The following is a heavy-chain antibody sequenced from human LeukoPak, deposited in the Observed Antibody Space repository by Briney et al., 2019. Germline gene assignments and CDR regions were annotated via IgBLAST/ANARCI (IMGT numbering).Heavy chain of an antibody. Sequence: ASVKVSCKASGGTFSSYAISWLRQAPGQGLEWMGGIIPIFGTANYAQKFQGRVTITADESTSTAYMELSSLRSEDAVVYYCARGSGYESFDYWGQGTLVTVSS. CDR1: GGTFSSYA. V-gene: IGHV1-69*13. CDR3: ARGSGYESFDY. J-gene: IGHJ4*02. D-gene: IGHD5-12*01. CDR2: IIPIFGTA.